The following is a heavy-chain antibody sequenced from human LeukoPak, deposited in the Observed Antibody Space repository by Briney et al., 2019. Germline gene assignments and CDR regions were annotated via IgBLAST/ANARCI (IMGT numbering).Heavy chain of an antibody. Sequence: SETLTLTCTVSGGFISSHYWSWIRQPPGKGLEWIGYIYYSGSTNYNPSLKSRVTISVDTSKNQFSLKLSSVTAADTAVYYCARVPSSGGWFDPWGQGTLVTVSS. J-gene: IGHJ5*02. V-gene: IGHV4-59*11. CDR1: GGFISSHY. D-gene: IGHD4-23*01. CDR3: ARVPSSGGWFDP. CDR2: IYYSGST.